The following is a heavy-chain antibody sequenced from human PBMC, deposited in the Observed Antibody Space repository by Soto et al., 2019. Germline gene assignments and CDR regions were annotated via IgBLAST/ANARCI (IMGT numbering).Heavy chain of an antibody. D-gene: IGHD1-1*01. CDR2: INDDGIST. CDR3: TRGPRSTSTGTGAF. Sequence: GRALRLSCEAPGLTFSTYWIHWVRQVPGKGPEWGSRINDDGISTNYADSVKGRFTIARDNANNTLDLQMNALRVEDTALYYCTRGPRSTSTGTGAFWGQGTLVTDSS. V-gene: IGHV3-74*01. J-gene: IGHJ4*02. CDR1: GLTFSTYW.